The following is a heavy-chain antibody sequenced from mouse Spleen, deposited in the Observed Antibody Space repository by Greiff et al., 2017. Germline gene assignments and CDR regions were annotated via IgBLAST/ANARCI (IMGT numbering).Heavy chain of an antibody. Sequence: EVHLVESGGGLVKLGGSLKLSCAASGFTFSSYAMSWVRQTPEKRLEWVATISSGGGNTYYPDSVKGRFTISRDNAKNTLYLQMSSLKSEDTAMYYCARHRLVWSYYYAMDYWGQGTSVTVSS. CDR1: GFTFSSYA. D-gene: IGHD2-10*02. CDR2: ISSGGGNT. V-gene: IGHV5-9-3*01. J-gene: IGHJ4*01. CDR3: ARHRLVWSYYYAMDY.